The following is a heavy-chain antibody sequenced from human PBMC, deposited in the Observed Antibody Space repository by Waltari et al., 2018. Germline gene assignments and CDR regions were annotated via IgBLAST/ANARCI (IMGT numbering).Heavy chain of an antibody. CDR3: ARPGGTPEFPWYYYGIDI. V-gene: IGHV1-69*12. J-gene: IGHJ6*02. Sequence: QVQLVQSGAEVKKPGSSVKVSCKASGGTFSSYAISWVRQAPGQRVEWMGWVIPIFGTGHYAQKFQSRVTSTADESTSTAYMEMISLGSEDTAVYYCARPGGTPEFPWYYYGIDICGQGTTVIVSS. CDR1: GGTFSSYA. D-gene: IGHD2-15*01. CDR2: VIPIFGTG.